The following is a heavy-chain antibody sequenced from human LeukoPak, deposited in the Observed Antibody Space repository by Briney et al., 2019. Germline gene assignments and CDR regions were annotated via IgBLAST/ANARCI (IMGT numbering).Heavy chain of an antibody. Sequence: GGSLRLSCAASGFTFSSYAMHWVRQAPGKGLEYVSTIDSNGGTTYYANSVKGRFTISRDNSKNTLYLQVGSLRADDMAVYYCAKDIAARRSYYYHYGLDVWGQGTTVTVSS. CDR1: GFTFSSYA. CDR2: IDSNGGTT. D-gene: IGHD6-6*01. J-gene: IGHJ6*02. V-gene: IGHV3-64*01. CDR3: AKDIAARRSYYYHYGLDV.